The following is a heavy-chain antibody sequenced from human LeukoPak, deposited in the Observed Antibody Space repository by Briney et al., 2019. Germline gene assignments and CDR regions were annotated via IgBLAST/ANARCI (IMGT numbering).Heavy chain of an antibody. CDR2: IYHSGST. CDR3: ARRIVGATAYFDY. J-gene: IGHJ4*02. CDR1: GYSISSGYY. Sequence: SETLSLTCTVSGYSISSGYYWGWIRQPPGKGLEWIGSIYHSGSTYYNPSLKSRVTLSIDTSKNQFSLKLSSVTAADTAVYYCARRIVGATAYFDYWGQGTLVTVSS. V-gene: IGHV4-38-2*02. D-gene: IGHD1-26*01.